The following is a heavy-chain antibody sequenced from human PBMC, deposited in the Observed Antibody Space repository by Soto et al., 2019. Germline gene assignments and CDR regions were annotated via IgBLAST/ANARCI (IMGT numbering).Heavy chain of an antibody. CDR1: GFTVSTKY. CDR2: IHSGGST. J-gene: IGHJ4*02. V-gene: IGHV3-66*01. D-gene: IGHD3-10*01. CDR3: ARDPSASDY. Sequence: EVQLVESAGGLVQPGGSLRLSCAASGFTVSTKYMSWVRQAPGKGLEWVSVIHSGGSTFYADSVRGRFTISRDNSKNTVNLQMNSLRAEDTAVYYCARDPSASDYWGQGTLVTVSS.